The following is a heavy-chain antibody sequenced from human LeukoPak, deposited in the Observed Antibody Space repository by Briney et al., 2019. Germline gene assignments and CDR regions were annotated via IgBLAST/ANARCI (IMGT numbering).Heavy chain of an antibody. CDR1: GYSISSGYY. CDR2: IYHSGST. J-gene: IGHJ4*02. D-gene: IGHD2-2*01. V-gene: IGHV4-38-2*02. CDR3: ARVRGYCSSTICYRYYFDY. Sequence: SETLSLTCTVSGYSISSGYYWSWIRQPPGKGLEWIGTIYHSGSTYYNPSLKSRVTISVDTSKNQFSLKLTSVTAADTAVYYCARVRGYCSSTICYRYYFDYWGQGTLVTVSS.